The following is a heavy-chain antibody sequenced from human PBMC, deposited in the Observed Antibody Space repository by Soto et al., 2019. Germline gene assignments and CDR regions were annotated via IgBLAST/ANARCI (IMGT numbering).Heavy chain of an antibody. CDR1: GGSISSGDYY. CDR3: ARYAPYYYGMDF. J-gene: IGHJ6*02. V-gene: IGHV4-30-4*01. CDR2: IYYSGST. Sequence: QVQLQESGPGLVKPSQTLSLTCTVSGGSISSGDYYWSWIRQPPGKGLEWIGYIYYSGSTYYNPSIQSRVTISVDTSKNQFSLKLRSVTAADTAVYYCARYAPYYYGMDFWGQGTTVTVSS.